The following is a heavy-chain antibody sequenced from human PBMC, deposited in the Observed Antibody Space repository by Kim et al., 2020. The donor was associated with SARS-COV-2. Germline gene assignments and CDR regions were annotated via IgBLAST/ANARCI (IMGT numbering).Heavy chain of an antibody. D-gene: IGHD3-3*01. J-gene: IGHJ4*02. CDR1: GGSISSSSYY. CDR3: SRQHDRYYFDY. V-gene: IGHV4-39*01. CDR2: IYYSGST. Sequence: SETLSLTCTVSGGSISSSSYYWGWIRQPPGKGLEWIGSIYYSGSTYYNPSLKSRVTISVDTSKNQFSLKLSSVTAADTAVYYCSRQHDRYYFDYWGQGTL.